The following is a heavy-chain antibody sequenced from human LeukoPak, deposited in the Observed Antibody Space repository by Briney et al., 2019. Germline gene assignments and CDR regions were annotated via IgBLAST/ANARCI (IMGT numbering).Heavy chain of an antibody. CDR1: GYSISSDYY. V-gene: IGHV4-38-2*02. CDR3: ARSLYYYGSDSFDI. Sequence: SETLSLTCTVSGYSISSDYYWGWIRQPPGKGLEWIGSIYHSGSTYYNPSLKSRVTISVDTSKNQFSLKLSSVTAADTVVYYCARSLYYYGSDSFDIWGQGTMVSVSS. D-gene: IGHD3-10*01. J-gene: IGHJ3*02. CDR2: IYHSGST.